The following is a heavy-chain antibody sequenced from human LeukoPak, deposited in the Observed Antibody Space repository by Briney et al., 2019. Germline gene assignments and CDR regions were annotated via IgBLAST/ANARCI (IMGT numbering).Heavy chain of an antibody. D-gene: IGHD3-3*01. CDR3: AKTPVRRFPLYFDY. J-gene: IGHJ4*02. CDR1: GFTFSSYS. V-gene: IGHV3-23*01. Sequence: GGSLRLSCAASGFTFSSYSMNWVRQAPGKGLEWVSAISGSGGSTHYADSVKGRFTISRDNSKDTLYLQMNSLRAEDTAVYYCAKTPVRRFPLYFDYWGQGTLVTVSS. CDR2: ISGSGGST.